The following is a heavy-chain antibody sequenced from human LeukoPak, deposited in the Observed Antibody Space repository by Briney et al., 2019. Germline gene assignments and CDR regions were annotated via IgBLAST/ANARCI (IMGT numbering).Heavy chain of an antibody. V-gene: IGHV1-24*01. CDR1: GYNFIGFY. J-gene: IGHJ4*02. CDR3: ATRPTMVRGVITYYFDY. CDR2: FDPEDGET. Sequence: GASVKVSCKASGYNFIGFYIHWVRQAPGQGLEWMGGFDPEDGETIYAQKFQGRVTMTEDTSTDTAYMELSSLRSEDTAVYYCATRPTMVRGVITYYFDYWGQGTLVTVSS. D-gene: IGHD3-10*01.